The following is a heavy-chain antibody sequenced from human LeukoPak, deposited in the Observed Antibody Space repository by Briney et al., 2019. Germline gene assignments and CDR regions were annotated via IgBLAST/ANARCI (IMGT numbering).Heavy chain of an antibody. V-gene: IGHV3-30*02. CDR1: GFTFNNYG. CDR2: IRYDESNK. CDR3: AKNSAPLNYGDYEYYFDH. J-gene: IGHJ4*02. D-gene: IGHD4-17*01. Sequence: PGGSLRLSCAASGFTFNNYGVHWVRQAPGKGLEWVAFIRYDESNKYYADSVQGRFTISRDNSKNTLYLQMNTLRTEDTAVYYCAKNSAPLNYGDYEYYFDHWGQGTLVTVSS.